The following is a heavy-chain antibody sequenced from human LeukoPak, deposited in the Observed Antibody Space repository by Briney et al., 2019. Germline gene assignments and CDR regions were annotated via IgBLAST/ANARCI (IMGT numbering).Heavy chain of an antibody. CDR3: ARDFTRYDFWSGEFASY. J-gene: IGHJ4*02. CDR2: ISSSSSYI. CDR1: GFTFSSYS. D-gene: IGHD3-3*01. Sequence: KPGGSLRLSCAASGFTFSSYSMPWVRQAPGKGLEWVSSISSSSSYIYYADSVKGRFTISRDNAKNSLYLQMNSLRAEDTAVYYCARDFTRYDFWSGEFASYWGQGTLVTVSS. V-gene: IGHV3-21*01.